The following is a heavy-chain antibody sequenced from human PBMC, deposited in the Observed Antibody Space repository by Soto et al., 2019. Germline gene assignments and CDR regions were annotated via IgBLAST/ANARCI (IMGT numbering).Heavy chain of an antibody. V-gene: IGHV1-18*01. CDR1: GYTFTFYG. D-gene: IGHD3-22*01. Sequence: ASVKVSCKASGYTFTFYGISWVRQAPGQGLEWMGWISTYNGNTNYAQKLQGRVTMTTDTSTSTAYMELRSLRSDDTAVYYCARAGYDSSGYYFDYWGQGTLVNVSS. CDR2: ISTYNGNT. J-gene: IGHJ4*02. CDR3: ARAGYDSSGYYFDY.